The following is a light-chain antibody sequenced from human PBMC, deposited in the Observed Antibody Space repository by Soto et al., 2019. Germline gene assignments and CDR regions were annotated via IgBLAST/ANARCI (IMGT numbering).Light chain of an antibody. CDR1: SSDVGGYDC. CDR3: SSYTSSNTLV. V-gene: IGLV2-14*03. CDR2: DVS. Sequence: QSVLTQPASVSGSPGQSISISCTGTSSDVGGYDCVSWYQQHPGKPPKLMIYDVSGRPSGVSNRFSGSKSGNTASLSISGLQAEDEADYYCSSYTSSNTLVFGGGTKLTVL. J-gene: IGLJ3*02.